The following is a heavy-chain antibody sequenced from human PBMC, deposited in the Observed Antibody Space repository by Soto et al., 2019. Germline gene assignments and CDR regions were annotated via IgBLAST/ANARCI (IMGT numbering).Heavy chain of an antibody. D-gene: IGHD1-26*01. CDR1: GYTFTGYY. V-gene: IGHV1-2*04. J-gene: IGHJ6*02. CDR3: ARDAASGDYYYGMDV. Sequence: QVQLVQSGAEVKKPGASVKVPCKASGYTFTGYYMHWVRQAPGQGLEWMGWINPNSGGTNYAQKFQGWVTMTRDTSISTAYMELSRLRSDDTAVYYCARDAASGDYYYGMDVWGQGTTVTVSS. CDR2: INPNSGGT.